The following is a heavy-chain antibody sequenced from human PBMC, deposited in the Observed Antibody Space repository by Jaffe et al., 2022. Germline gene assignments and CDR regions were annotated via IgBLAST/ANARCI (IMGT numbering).Heavy chain of an antibody. J-gene: IGHJ4*02. V-gene: IGHV1-69*05. CDR1: GGTFSSYA. CDR2: IIPIFGTA. CDR3: ARAGTYYYDSSGSPVPMNY. Sequence: QVQLVQSGAEVKKPGSSVKVSCKASGGTFSSYAISWVRQAPGQGLEWMGGIIPIFGTANYAQKFQGRVTITTDESTSTAYMELSSLRSEDTAVYYCARAGTYYYDSSGSPVPMNYWGQGTLVTVSS. D-gene: IGHD3-22*01.